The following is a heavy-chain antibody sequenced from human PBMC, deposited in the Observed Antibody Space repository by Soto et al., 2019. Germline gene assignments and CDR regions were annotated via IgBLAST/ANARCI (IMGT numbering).Heavy chain of an antibody. V-gene: IGHV1-69*13. D-gene: IGHD6-6*01. CDR3: ARAGAAARDSYYYYGMDV. Sequence: SVKVSCKASGGTFSSYAISWVRQAPGQGLEWMGGIIPIFGTANYAQKFQGRVTITADESTSTAYMELSSLRSEDTAVYYCARAGAAARDSYYYYGMDVWGQGTTVTVSS. CDR1: GGTFSSYA. J-gene: IGHJ6*02. CDR2: IIPIFGTA.